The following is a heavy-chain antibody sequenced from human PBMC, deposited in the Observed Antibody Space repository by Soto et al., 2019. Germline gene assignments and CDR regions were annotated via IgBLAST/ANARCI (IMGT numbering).Heavy chain of an antibody. CDR2: IYYSGST. V-gene: IGHV4-39*01. Sequence: QLQLQESGPGLVKPSETLSLTCTVSGGSISSSSYYWGWIRQPPGKGLEWIGSIYYSGSTYYNPSLKSRVTISVDTSKNQFSLKLSSVTAADTAVYYCARPLGQLRLTNWFDPWGQGTLVTVSS. CDR1: GGSISSSSYY. J-gene: IGHJ5*02. D-gene: IGHD6-13*01. CDR3: ARPLGQLRLTNWFDP.